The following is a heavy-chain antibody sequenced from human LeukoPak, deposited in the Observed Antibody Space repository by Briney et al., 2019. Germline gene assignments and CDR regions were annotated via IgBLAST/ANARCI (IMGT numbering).Heavy chain of an antibody. Sequence: GGSLRLSCAASGLTFSSYAMNWVRQAPGKGLEWVSAISGSGGRTFYADSVKGRFTISRDNSNNTLYLQMNSLRAEDTAVYYCAKWHCSGGNCRGGWFDPWGQGTLVTVSS. CDR1: GLTFSSYA. J-gene: IGHJ5*02. V-gene: IGHV3-23*01. D-gene: IGHD2-15*01. CDR2: ISGSGGRT. CDR3: AKWHCSGGNCRGGWFDP.